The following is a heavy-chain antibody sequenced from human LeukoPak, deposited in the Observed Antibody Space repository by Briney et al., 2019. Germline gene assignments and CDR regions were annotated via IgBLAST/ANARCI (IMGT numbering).Heavy chain of an antibody. CDR1: GFTVSSNY. D-gene: IGHD1-26*01. Sequence: GGSLRLSCAASGFTVSSNYMSWVRQAPGKGLEWVSVIYSGGSTYYADSVKGRFTISRGNSKNTLYLQMNSLRAEDTAVYYCASPSGSYPEGFDYWGQGTLVTVSS. CDR2: IYSGGST. CDR3: ASPSGSYPEGFDY. J-gene: IGHJ4*02. V-gene: IGHV3-53*01.